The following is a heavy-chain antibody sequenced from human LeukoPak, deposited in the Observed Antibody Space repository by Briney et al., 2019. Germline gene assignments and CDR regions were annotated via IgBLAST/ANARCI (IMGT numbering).Heavy chain of an antibody. CDR1: GFAFSAYG. Sequence: PGGSLRLSCAASGFAFSAYGMHWVRQAPGKGLEWVAYIQNDESRTHYTDSVKGRFTISRDISKRTLYLQMNRLRPEDTAVYYCARDKLGDVAVAEAFFDYWGQGTLVTVSS. CDR2: IQNDESRT. CDR3: ARDKLGDVAVAEAFFDY. J-gene: IGHJ4*02. D-gene: IGHD6-19*01. V-gene: IGHV3-30*02.